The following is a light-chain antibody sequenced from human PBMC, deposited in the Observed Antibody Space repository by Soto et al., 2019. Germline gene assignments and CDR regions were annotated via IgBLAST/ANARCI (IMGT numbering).Light chain of an antibody. CDR3: QQYGSSPLT. V-gene: IGKV3-20*01. CDR2: GAS. Sequence: EIVLTQSPGTLSLSPGERATLSCRASQSVSSSYLDWYQQKPGQAPRLLIYGASSRATGIPDRFSGSGSGTDFTITISRLEPEDFAVYYCQQYGSSPLTFGQGTKVEIK. J-gene: IGKJ1*01. CDR1: QSVSSSY.